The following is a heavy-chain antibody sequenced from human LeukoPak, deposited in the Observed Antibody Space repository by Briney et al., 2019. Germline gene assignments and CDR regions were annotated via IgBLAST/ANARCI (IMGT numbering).Heavy chain of an antibody. D-gene: IGHD3-9*01. CDR2: INPSGGST. CDR3: ARGRWFYDILTGYHERGKFDY. Sequence: ASVKVSCKASGYTFTSYYMHWVRQAPGQGLEWMGIINPSGGSTSYAQKLQGRVTMTTDTSTSTAYMELRSLRSDDTAVYYCARGRWFYDILTGYHERGKFDYWGQGTLVTVSS. V-gene: IGHV1-46*01. CDR1: GYTFTSYY. J-gene: IGHJ4*02.